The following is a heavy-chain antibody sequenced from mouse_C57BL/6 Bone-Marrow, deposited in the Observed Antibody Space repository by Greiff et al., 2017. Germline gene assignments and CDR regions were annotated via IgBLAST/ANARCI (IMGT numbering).Heavy chain of an antibody. Sequence: QVQLQQSGAELAKPGASVKLSCKASGYTFTGYWMHWVKQRPGQGLEWIGYINPSSGYTKYNQKFKGKATLTADKSSSTAYMQLSSLTYEDSAVYYWSNILLLRPYGCFDVWGKGTTVTVSA. CDR3: SNILLLRPYGCFDV. CDR1: GYTFTGYW. V-gene: IGHV1-7*01. D-gene: IGHD1-1*01. CDR2: INPSSGYT. J-gene: IGHJ1*03.